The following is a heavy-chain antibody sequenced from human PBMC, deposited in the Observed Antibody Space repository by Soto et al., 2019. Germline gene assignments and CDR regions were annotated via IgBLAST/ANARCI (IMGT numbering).Heavy chain of an antibody. CDR3: AKEIGYSVKLFGGWFDP. D-gene: IGHD3-10*02. J-gene: IGHJ5*02. CDR2: ISWNSGNI. CDR1: GFTFDDYA. Sequence: EVQLVESGGGLVQPGRSLRLSCVASGFTFDDYAMHWVRQAPGEGLEWVSGISWNSGNIGYADSVKGRFTISRDNAKNSLYLQMNSLRAEDTALYSCAKEIGYSVKLFGGWFDPWGQGTLVTVSS. V-gene: IGHV3-9*01.